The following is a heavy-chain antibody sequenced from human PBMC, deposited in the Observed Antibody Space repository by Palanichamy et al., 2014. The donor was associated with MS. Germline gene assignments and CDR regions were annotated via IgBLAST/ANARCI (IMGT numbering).Heavy chain of an antibody. V-gene: IGHV2-5*01. CDR2: IYWNDDK. D-gene: IGHD6-19*01. CDR3: AHGKLAGPFDS. J-gene: IGHJ4*02. Sequence: QITLEESGPTLVRPTQTLTLTCTLSGISLRTRGVAVGWIRQPPGKALEWLALIYWNDDKRYSPSLMSRLTITKDTSKNQVVLMVTNMDPVDTATYYCAHGKLAGPFDSWGQGTLVTVSS. CDR1: GISLRTRGVA.